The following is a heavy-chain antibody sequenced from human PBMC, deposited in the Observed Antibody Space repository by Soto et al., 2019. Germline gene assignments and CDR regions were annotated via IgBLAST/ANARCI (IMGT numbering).Heavy chain of an antibody. CDR2: ISYDGSNK. J-gene: IGHJ6*02. CDR1: GFTFSGYG. D-gene: IGHD3-10*01. CDR3: AKEIWVRGVTNYYYYGMDV. Sequence: VGPQRLPWAASGFTFSGYGVHWVRQDPGKGLEWVAVISYDGSNKYYADSVKGRFTISRDNSKNTLYLQMNSLRAEDTAVYYCAKEIWVRGVTNYYYYGMDVWGQGTTVTVSS. V-gene: IGHV3-30*18.